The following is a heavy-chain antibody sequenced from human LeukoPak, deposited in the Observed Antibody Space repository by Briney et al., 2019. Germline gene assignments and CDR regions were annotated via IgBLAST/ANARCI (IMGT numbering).Heavy chain of an antibody. V-gene: IGHV3-7*01. CDR1: GFTFSSYW. CDR3: AREQTRGGDLHY. CDR2: IKQDGSEK. Sequence: PGGSLRLSCAASGFTFSSYWMSWVRQAPGKGLEWVANIKQDGSEKYYVDSVRGRFTISRDNARNSLFPQMFSLRVEDTAVYYCAREQTRGGDLHYWGQGVRVTVSS. D-gene: IGHD2-21*02. J-gene: IGHJ4*02.